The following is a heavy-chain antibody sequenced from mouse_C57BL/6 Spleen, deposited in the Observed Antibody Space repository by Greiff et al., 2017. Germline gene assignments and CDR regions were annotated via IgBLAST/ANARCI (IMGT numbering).Heavy chain of an antibody. CDR2: IDPETGGT. CDR1: GYTFTDYE. J-gene: IGHJ1*03. V-gene: IGHV1-15*01. D-gene: IGHD1-1*01. Sequence: QVQLKQSGAELVRPGASVTLSCKASGYTFTDYEMHWVKQTPVHGLEWIGAIDPETGGTAYNQKFKGKAILTADKSSSTAYMELRSLTSEDSAVYYCTRWNYGSPYWYFDVWGTGTTVTVSS. CDR3: TRWNYGSPYWYFDV.